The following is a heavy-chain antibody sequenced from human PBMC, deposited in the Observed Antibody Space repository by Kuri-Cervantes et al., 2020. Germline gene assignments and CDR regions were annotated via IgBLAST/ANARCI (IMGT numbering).Heavy chain of an antibody. Sequence: SGPTLVKPTQTLTLTCTFSGFSLSTSGVGVGWIRQPPEKALEWLAHIFSNDEKSYSTSLESRLTISKDTSKSQVVLTMTNMDPVDTATYYCARSASYFDYWGQGTLVTVSS. CDR1: GFSLSTSGVG. CDR2: IFSNDEK. CDR3: ARSASYFDY. J-gene: IGHJ4*02. D-gene: IGHD2-15*01. V-gene: IGHV2-26*01.